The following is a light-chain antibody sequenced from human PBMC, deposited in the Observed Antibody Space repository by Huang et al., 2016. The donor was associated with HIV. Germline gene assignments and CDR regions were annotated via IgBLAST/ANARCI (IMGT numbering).Light chain of an antibody. CDR3: QQSYSTLRYT. CDR1: QSISSY. J-gene: IGKJ2*01. V-gene: IGKV1-39*01. CDR2: AAS. Sequence: DIQMTQSPSSLSASVGDRVTITCRASQSISSYLNWYQQKPGKAPKLLIYAASSLQSGVPSRFSCSGSGTDFTLTISRLQPEDFATYYCQQSYSTLRYTFGQGTKLEIK.